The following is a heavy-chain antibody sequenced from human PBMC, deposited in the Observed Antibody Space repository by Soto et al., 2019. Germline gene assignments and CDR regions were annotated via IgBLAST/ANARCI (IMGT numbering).Heavy chain of an antibody. Sequence: SETLSLTCAVSGYSISSGFYWGWIRQPPGKGLEWIGNIYLSGRTYYNSSLTSRITLSVDTSKNQFSLNLKFVTAADTAVYFCARDQSGAADFWGQGIVVTVSS. V-gene: IGHV4-38-2*02. CDR3: ARDQSGAADF. J-gene: IGHJ3*01. CDR2: IYLSGRT. D-gene: IGHD7-27*01. CDR1: GYSISSGFY.